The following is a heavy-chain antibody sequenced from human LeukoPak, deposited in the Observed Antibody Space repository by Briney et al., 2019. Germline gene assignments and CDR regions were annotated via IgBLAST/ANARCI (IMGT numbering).Heavy chain of an antibody. CDR1: GGSVSDYC. CDR2: IYYTGSS. Sequence: SETLSLTCTVSGGSVSDYCWSWIRQSPGKGLEWIGYIYYTGSSSYNPSLRSRVTISADTSKNQFSLKLSSVTAADTAVYYCARDSGSYYFDYWGQGTLVTVSS. D-gene: IGHD1-26*01. J-gene: IGHJ4*02. V-gene: IGHV4-59*02. CDR3: ARDSGSYYFDY.